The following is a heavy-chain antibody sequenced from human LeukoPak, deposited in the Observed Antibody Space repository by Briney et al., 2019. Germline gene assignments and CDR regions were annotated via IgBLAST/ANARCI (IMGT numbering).Heavy chain of an antibody. D-gene: IGHD7-27*01. Sequence: GGSLRLSCAASGVNFSPYGMSWIRQAPGKGLEWVAGISGSGSDTYYADSVKGRFTISRDNFKNTVDLQMNSLRADDTAVYYCAKLGTYFYFDFWGRGTLVTVSS. CDR2: ISGSGSDT. J-gene: IGHJ2*01. CDR1: GVNFSPYG. V-gene: IGHV3-23*01. CDR3: AKLGTYFYFDF.